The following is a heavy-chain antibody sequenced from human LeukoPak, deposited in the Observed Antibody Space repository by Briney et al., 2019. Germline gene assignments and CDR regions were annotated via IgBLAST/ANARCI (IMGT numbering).Heavy chain of an antibody. J-gene: IGHJ4*02. Sequence: SETLSLTCAVSGYSISSGYYWGWIRPPPGKGLEWIGSIYHSGSTYYNPSLKSRVTISVDTSKNQFSLKLSSVTAADTAVYYCASPREGYWGQGTLVTVSS. V-gene: IGHV4-38-2*01. CDR2: IYHSGST. D-gene: IGHD5-24*01. CDR1: GYSISSGYY. CDR3: ASPREGY.